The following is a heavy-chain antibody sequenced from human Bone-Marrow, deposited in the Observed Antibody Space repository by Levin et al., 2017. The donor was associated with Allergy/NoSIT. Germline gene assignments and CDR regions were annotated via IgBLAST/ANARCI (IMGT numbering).Heavy chain of an antibody. CDR2: IYWDDDK. D-gene: IGHD3-22*01. J-gene: IGHJ3*02. CDR3: AHNRYFDSTGYYLGAFDI. Sequence: QTLSLPCTFSGFSLHTRGVGVAWIRQPPGKALEWLANIYWDDDKSYSPSLKTRLTITKDTSKSQVVLAMANVDPVDTATYFCAHNRYFDSTGYYLGAFDIWGQGTMVTVSS. CDR1: GFSLHTRGVG. V-gene: IGHV2-5*02.